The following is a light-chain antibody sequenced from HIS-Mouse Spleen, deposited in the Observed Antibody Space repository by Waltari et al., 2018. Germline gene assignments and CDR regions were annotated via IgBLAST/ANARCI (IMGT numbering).Light chain of an antibody. V-gene: IGKV1-5*03. CDR2: RAY. J-gene: IGKJ1*01. Sequence: DSQMTQSPSTLSASVGDRVTITWRARRSISSWLAWYQQKPGKAPKLLIYRAYSLESGVPSRFSGSGSGKEFTLTISSLQPDDFATYYCQQYNSYQWTFGQGTKVAIK. CDR3: QQYNSYQWT. CDR1: RSISSW.